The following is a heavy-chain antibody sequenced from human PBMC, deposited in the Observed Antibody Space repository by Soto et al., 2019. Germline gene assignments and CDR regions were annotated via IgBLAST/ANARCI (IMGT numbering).Heavy chain of an antibody. CDR3: ARDVAAAGNGNWFDP. Sequence: ASVKVSCKASGYTFTSYGISWVRQAPGQGLEWMGWISAYNGNTNYAQKLQGRVTMTTDTSTSTAYMELRSLRSDDTAVYYCARDVAAAGNGNWFDPWGQGTLVTVSS. J-gene: IGHJ5*02. V-gene: IGHV1-18*01. D-gene: IGHD6-13*01. CDR2: ISAYNGNT. CDR1: GYTFTSYG.